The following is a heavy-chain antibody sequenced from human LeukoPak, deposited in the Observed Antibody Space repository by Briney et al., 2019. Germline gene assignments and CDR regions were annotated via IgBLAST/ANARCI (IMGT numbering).Heavy chain of an antibody. Sequence: SETLSLNCTVSGGSISSYYWSWIRQPPGQGLEWIGYIYYSGSTNYNPSPKSRVTISVDTSKNQFSLKLSSVTAADTAVYYCARHLEYGSGDDAFDIWGQGTMVTVSS. V-gene: IGHV4-59*08. CDR3: ARHLEYGSGDDAFDI. CDR1: GGSISSYY. J-gene: IGHJ3*02. D-gene: IGHD3-10*01. CDR2: IYYSGST.